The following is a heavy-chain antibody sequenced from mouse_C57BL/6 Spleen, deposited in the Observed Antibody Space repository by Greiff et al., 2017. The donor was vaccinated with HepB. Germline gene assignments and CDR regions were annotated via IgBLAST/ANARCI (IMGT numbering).Heavy chain of an antibody. J-gene: IGHJ2*01. CDR1: GFTFSSYT. CDR3: ARHDGYYFYYFDY. CDR2: ISGGGGNT. D-gene: IGHD2-3*01. Sequence: EVQLVESGGGLVKPGGSLKLSCAASGFTFSSYTMSWVRQTPEKRLEWVATISGGGGNTYYPDSVKGRFTISRDNAKNTLYLQMSSLRSEDTALYYCARHDGYYFYYFDYWGQGTTLTVSS. V-gene: IGHV5-9*01.